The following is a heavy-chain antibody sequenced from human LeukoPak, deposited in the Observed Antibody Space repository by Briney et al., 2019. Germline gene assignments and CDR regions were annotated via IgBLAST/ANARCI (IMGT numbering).Heavy chain of an antibody. Sequence: PSQTLSLTCTVSGDSMTRGGYYWSWVRQHPGKGLEWIGFIYHSGTTFYNPSLEGRAAISVDTSQNQFSLKLTSVTAADTAVYYCARAVDYRNYFDNWGQGTLVTVSS. CDR2: IYHSGTT. J-gene: IGHJ4*02. CDR3: ARAVDYRNYFDN. CDR1: GDSMTRGGYY. V-gene: IGHV4-31*03. D-gene: IGHD4-11*01.